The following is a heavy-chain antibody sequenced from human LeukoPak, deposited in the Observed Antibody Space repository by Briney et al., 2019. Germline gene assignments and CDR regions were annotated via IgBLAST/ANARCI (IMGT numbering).Heavy chain of an antibody. CDR3: ARDGYFQH. Sequence: PSETLSLTCTVSGGSISSSTYYWGWIRQPPGRGLEWIGEINHSGSTNYNPTLKSRVTISVDTSKNQFSLKLSSVTAADTAVYYCARDGYFQHWGQGTLVTVSS. J-gene: IGHJ1*01. CDR1: GGSISSSTYY. V-gene: IGHV4-39*07. CDR2: INHSGST.